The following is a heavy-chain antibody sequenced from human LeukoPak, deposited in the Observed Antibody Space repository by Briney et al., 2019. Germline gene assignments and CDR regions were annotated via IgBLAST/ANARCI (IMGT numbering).Heavy chain of an antibody. J-gene: IGHJ4*02. CDR2: IKKDGSEK. Sequence: GGSRRLSCAAPGFTFSNNWMSWVRQAPGKGLEWVANIKKDGSEKYYVDSVKGRFTISRDNARNSLYLQMNSLRAEDTAVYYCASGRQLGYWGQGTLVTVSS. CDR1: GFTFSNNW. D-gene: IGHD6-13*01. CDR3: ASGRQLGY. V-gene: IGHV3-7*01.